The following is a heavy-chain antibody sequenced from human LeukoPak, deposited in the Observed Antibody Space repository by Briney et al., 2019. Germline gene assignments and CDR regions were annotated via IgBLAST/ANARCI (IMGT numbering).Heavy chain of an antibody. D-gene: IGHD3-10*01. J-gene: IGHJ6*03. V-gene: IGHV4-30-4*08. CDR1: GYSISSGDYY. Sequence: SETLSLTCAVSGYSISSGDYYWSWIRQPPGKGLEWIGYIYYSGSTYYNPSLKSRVTISVDTSKNQFSLKLSSVTAADTAVYYCASYPWPGNYYYMDVWGKGTTVTVSS. CDR2: IYYSGST. CDR3: ASYPWPGNYYYMDV.